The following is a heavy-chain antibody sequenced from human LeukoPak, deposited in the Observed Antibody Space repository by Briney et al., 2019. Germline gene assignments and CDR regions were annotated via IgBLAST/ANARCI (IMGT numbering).Heavy chain of an antibody. CDR3: AKSNGYGLVDI. D-gene: IGHD3-10*01. J-gene: IGHJ3*02. CDR2: IYHSGST. Sequence: SETLSLTCAVSGGSISSSNWWSWVRQPPGKGLEWIGEIYHSGSTNYNPSLKSRVTISLDTSRNQFSLKLNSVTAADTAVYYCAKSNGYGLVDIWGQGTMVTVSS. V-gene: IGHV4-4*02. CDR1: GGSISSSNW.